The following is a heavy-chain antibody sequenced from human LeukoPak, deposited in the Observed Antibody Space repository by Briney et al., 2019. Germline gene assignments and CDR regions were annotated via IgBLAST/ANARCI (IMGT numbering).Heavy chain of an antibody. V-gene: IGHV4-38-2*02. CDR1: GYSISSGYY. J-gene: IGHJ3*02. D-gene: IGHD2/OR15-2a*01. CDR3: ARRQYCVYAFDI. Sequence: SETLSLTCTVSGYSISSGYYWGWFRQPPAKALEWIGSIYHSGSTNHNPSLKRRLTTFVDPSKNQFSSQLSCATATASAVYYCARRQYCVYAFDIWGQGTMVTVSS. CDR2: IYHSGST.